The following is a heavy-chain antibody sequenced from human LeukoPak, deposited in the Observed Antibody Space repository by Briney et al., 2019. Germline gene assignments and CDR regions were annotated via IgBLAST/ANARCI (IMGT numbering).Heavy chain of an antibody. Sequence: GGSLRLSCAASGFRFNTFWMSWVRQAPGKGLEWVANIKQDGSEKYYVDSVKGRFTISRDNAKNSLYLQMNSLRAEDTAVYYCARRRPFDYWGQGTLVTVSS. J-gene: IGHJ4*02. CDR1: GFRFNTFW. CDR3: ARRRPFDY. V-gene: IGHV3-7*01. CDR2: IKQDGSEK.